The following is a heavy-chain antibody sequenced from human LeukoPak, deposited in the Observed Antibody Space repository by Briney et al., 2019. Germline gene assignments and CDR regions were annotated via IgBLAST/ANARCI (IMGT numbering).Heavy chain of an antibody. D-gene: IGHD3-10*01. CDR3: ARRIIGTSGYYYYYMDV. Sequence: SETLSLTCTVSGGSISTPIYHWGWIRQPPGKGLEWIGSIYYSGSTYYNPSLKSPVTISVDTSKNQFSLKLNSVTAADTAVYYCARRIIGTSGYYYYYMDVWGKGTTVTVSS. CDR2: IYYSGST. V-gene: IGHV4-39*01. CDR1: GGSISTPIYH. J-gene: IGHJ6*03.